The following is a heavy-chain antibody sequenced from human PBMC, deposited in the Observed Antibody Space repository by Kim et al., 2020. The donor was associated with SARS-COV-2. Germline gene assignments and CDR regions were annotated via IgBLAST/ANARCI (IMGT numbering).Heavy chain of an antibody. CDR1: GFTFSTYW. V-gene: IGHV3-7*01. CDR2: IKEDGSDK. CDR3: AAENHYGSGSIY. Sequence: GGSLRLSCAASGFTFSTYWMSWVRQAPGKGLEWVANIKEDGSDKYYVDSVKGRFTISRDNAKNSLYVQMNSLRVEDTAVYYCAAENHYGSGSIYWGQGTL. J-gene: IGHJ4*02. D-gene: IGHD3-10*01.